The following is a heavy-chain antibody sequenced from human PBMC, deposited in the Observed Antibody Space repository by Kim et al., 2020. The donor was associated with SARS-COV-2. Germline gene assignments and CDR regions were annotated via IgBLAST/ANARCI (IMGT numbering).Heavy chain of an antibody. CDR2: MYYSGST. J-gene: IGHJ3*02. D-gene: IGHD3-16*01. V-gene: IGHV4-39*01. Sequence: SETLSLTCTVSGGSISSSSYYWGWIRQPPGKGLEWIGSMYYSGSTYYNSSLKSRVTISVDTSKNQFSLKLSSVTAADTAVYYCARHSDYVSSPLSHHDAFDIWGQGTMVTVSS. CDR3: ARHSDYVSSPLSHHDAFDI. CDR1: GGSISSSSYY.